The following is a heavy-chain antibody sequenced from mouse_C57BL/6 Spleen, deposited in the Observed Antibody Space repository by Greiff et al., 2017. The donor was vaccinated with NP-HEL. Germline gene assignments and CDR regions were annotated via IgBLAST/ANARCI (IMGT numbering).Heavy chain of an antibody. CDR1: GFSLTSYG. D-gene: IGHD4-1*01. CDR2: IWSGGST. V-gene: IGHV2-2*01. J-gene: IGHJ4*01. CDR3: ARTPPTWDAMDY. Sequence: VMLVESGPGLVQPSQSLSITCTVSGFSLTSYGVHWVRQSPGKGLEWLGVIWSGGSTDYNAAFISRLSISKDNSKSQVFFKMNSLQADDTAIYYCARTPPTWDAMDYWGQGTSVTVSS.